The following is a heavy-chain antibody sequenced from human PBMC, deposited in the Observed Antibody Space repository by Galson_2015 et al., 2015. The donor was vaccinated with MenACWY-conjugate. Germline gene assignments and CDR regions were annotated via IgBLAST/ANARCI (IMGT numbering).Heavy chain of an antibody. CDR2: INPADSNI. V-gene: IGHV5-51*01. Sequence: QSGAEVKKPGESLQISCQGSGYSFTNYWIAWVRQMPGKGLEWVGLINPADSNIRYSPSFQGQVTISADESISTAYLQWSSLKASDTAMYYCARHPPGGRGMDVWGRGTTVTVSS. CDR1: GYSFTNYW. D-gene: IGHD1-26*01. CDR3: ARHPPGGRGMDV. J-gene: IGHJ6*02.